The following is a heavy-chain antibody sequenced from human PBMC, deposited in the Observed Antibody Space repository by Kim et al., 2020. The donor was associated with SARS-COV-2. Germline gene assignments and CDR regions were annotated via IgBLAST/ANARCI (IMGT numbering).Heavy chain of an antibody. J-gene: IGHJ4*02. V-gene: IGHV3-30-3*01. Sequence: GGSLRLSCAASGFTFSHYAMHWVRQAPGKGLEWVAFISYDGNNKYYADSVRGRFTISRDYSKNTLYLQMNSLRAEDTAVYYCAKDRARRDFDYWGQGALVTVSS. CDR3: AKDRARRDFDY. CDR2: ISYDGNNK. CDR1: GFTFSHYA.